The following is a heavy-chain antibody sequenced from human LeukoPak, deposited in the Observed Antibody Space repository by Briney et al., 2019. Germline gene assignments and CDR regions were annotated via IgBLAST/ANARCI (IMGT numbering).Heavy chain of an antibody. CDR1: GFTFSSYS. CDR3: TRDFPVGGLKGSWYYEL. V-gene: IGHV3-48*04. CDR2: ISSSSITI. D-gene: IGHD4-23*01. Sequence: GGSLRLSCAASGFTFSSYSMNWVRQAAGQGLRWVSCISSSSITIYYAESVNGRVTISRHNAKNSLYLQMNSLLGEDKAVHYFTRDFPVGGLKGSWYYELWGRRTPVTVSS. J-gene: IGHJ2*01.